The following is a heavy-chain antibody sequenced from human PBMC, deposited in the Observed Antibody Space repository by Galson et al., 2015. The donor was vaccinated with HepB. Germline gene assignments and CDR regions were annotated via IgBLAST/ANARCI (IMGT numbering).Heavy chain of an antibody. CDR2: ISAYNSNT. CDR3: VRDHNYDTSGYYHNLGY. V-gene: IGHV1-18*04. CDR1: GYTFTTYG. Sequence: SVKVSCKAYGYTFTTYGFSWVRQAPGQALEWMGWISAYNSNTNYVQKFRGRVTMTTETPTGTVYMELRSLRSDDTAVYYCVRDHNYDTSGYYHNLGYWGQGTLVTVSS. D-gene: IGHD3-22*01. J-gene: IGHJ4*02.